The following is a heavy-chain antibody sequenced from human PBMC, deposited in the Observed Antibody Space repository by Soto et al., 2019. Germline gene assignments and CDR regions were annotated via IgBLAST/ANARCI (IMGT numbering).Heavy chain of an antibody. CDR1: GCTLSSYN. CDR3: ARDPQAIAVVSEALTAFSYYGMDV. J-gene: IGHJ6*02. CDR2: ISSSGSTI. V-gene: IGHV3-48*02. Sequence: GWLRRSCTASGCTLSSYNMNWVRQAPGKGLEWVSYISSSGSTIYYADSVKGRVTISRDNARNSVYLQMNSLRDEDTAVYYCARDPQAIAVVSEALTAFSYYGMDVWGQGTTVTVSS. D-gene: IGHD2-2*01.